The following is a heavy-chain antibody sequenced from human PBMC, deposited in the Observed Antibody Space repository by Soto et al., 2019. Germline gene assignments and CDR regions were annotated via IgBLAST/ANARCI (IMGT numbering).Heavy chain of an antibody. CDR1: GFSFSNYW. J-gene: IGHJ4*02. V-gene: IGHV3-7*01. CDR3: ARDITRTRNSAVMTGTFEF. CDR2: IKQDGSQQ. D-gene: IGHD3-3*01. Sequence: GGSLRLSCAASGFSFSNYWMTWVRQAPGKGLEWVANIKQDGSQQYYGDSVKGRFTISRDNSRDSLYLQMNTLRDDDTAVYYCARDITRTRNSAVMTGTFEFWGQGTLVTAPQ.